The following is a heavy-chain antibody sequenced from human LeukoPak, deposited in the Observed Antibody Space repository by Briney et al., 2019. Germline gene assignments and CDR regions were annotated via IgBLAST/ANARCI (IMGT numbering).Heavy chain of an antibody. V-gene: IGHV4-59*01. Sequence: SETLSLTCAVYGGSFSGYYWSWIRQPPGKGLEWIGYIYYSGGTNYNPSLKSRVTISVDTSKNQFSLKLSSVTAADTAVYYCARQAWILDYWGQGTLVTVSS. D-gene: IGHD5-12*01. CDR2: IYYSGGT. CDR3: ARQAWILDY. CDR1: GGSFSGYY. J-gene: IGHJ4*02.